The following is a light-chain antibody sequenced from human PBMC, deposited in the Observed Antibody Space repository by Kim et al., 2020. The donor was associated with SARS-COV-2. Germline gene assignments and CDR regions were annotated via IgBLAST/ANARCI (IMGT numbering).Light chain of an antibody. V-gene: IGLV3-1*01. CDR3: QAWDSTTYV. CDR1: KLGDKY. J-gene: IGLJ1*01. CDR2: EDR. Sequence: SYELTQPPSVSVSPGQTASITCSGDKLGDKYACWYQQKPGQSPVLVIYEDRKRPTGIPERFSGSNSGNTATLTISGTQAMDEADYYCQAWDSTTYVFGT.